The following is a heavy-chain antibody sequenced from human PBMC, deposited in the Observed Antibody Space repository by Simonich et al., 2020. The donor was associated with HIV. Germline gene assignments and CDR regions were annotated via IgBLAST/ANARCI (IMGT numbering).Heavy chain of an antibody. CDR3: AREGAMLDEAFDV. D-gene: IGHD1-1*01. J-gene: IGHJ3*01. CDR2: SNTTGGVT. Sequence: QVQLVQSGAEVKNPGASVKVSCKASGSTFTDNPLHGVRQAPGQGLEWMGWSNTTGGVTDYAQNFKGRVAMTRDTSMSTAYMELSRPTSDDTAVYFCAREGAMLDEAFDVWGQGTMVTVSS. V-gene: IGHV1-2*02. CDR1: GSTFTDNP.